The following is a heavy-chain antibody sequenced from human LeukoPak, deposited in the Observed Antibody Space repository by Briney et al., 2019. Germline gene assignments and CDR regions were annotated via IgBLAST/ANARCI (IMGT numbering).Heavy chain of an antibody. CDR2: IYSGGST. J-gene: IGHJ4*02. Sequence: GGSLRLSCAASGFTVSSNYMSWVRQAPGKGMEWVSVIYSGGSTYYADSVKGRFTISRDNSKNTLYLQMNSLRAEDTAVYYCAKTVAGTGDFDYWGQGTLVTVSS. CDR1: GFTVSSNY. CDR3: AKTVAGTGDFDY. V-gene: IGHV3-66*02. D-gene: IGHD6-19*01.